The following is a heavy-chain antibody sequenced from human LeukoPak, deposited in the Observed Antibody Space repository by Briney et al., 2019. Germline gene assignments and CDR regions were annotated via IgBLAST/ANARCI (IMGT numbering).Heavy chain of an antibody. J-gene: IGHJ4*02. CDR2: ISGSAGST. V-gene: IGHV3-23*01. CDR1: GFTFSSYA. Sequence: GGSLRLSCAASGFTFSSYAMSWVRQAPGKGLEWVSAISGSAGSTYYADSVRGRFTISRGNSKNTLYLQMNSLRAEDTAVYYCAKARGAAAVYFDYWGQGTLVTVSS. D-gene: IGHD6-13*01. CDR3: AKARGAAAVYFDY.